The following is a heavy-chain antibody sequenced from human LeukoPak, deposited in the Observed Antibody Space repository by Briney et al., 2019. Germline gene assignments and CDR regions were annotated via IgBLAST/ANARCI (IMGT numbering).Heavy chain of an antibody. CDR3: ARPGDSSGYGAFDI. V-gene: IGHV4-59*08. J-gene: IGHJ3*02. D-gene: IGHD3-22*01. CDR1: GGSISSYY. CDR2: IYYSGST. Sequence: SETLSLTCTVSGGSISSYYWSWIRQPPGKGLEWIGYIYYSGSTNYNPSLKSRVTISVDTSKNQFSLKLSSVTAADTAVYYCARPGDSSGYGAFDIWGQGTMVTVFS.